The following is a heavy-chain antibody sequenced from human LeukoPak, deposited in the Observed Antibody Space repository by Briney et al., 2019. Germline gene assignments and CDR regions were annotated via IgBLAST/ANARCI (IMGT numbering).Heavy chain of an antibody. V-gene: IGHV5-51*01. CDR3: ARQPVYDFWSGYYTTYYYYGMDV. D-gene: IGHD3-3*01. J-gene: IGHJ6*02. CDR1: GYSFTSYW. CDR2: IYPGDSDT. Sequence: GESLKISCKGSGYSFTSYWIGWVRQVPGKGLEWMGIIYPGDSDTRYSPSFQGQVTISADKSISTAYLQWSSLKASDTAMYYCARQPVYDFWSGYYTTYYYYGMDVWGQGTTVTVSS.